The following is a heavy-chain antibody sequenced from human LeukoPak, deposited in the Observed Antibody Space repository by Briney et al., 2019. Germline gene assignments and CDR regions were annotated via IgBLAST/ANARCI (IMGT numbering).Heavy chain of an antibody. CDR2: IYYSGST. V-gene: IGHV4-39*01. CDR3: ARHGRYYDSTRYYFDY. D-gene: IGHD3-22*01. Sequence: PSETLSLTCTVSGGSISSSSYYWGWIRQPPGKGLEWIGSIYYSGSTYYNPSLNSRVTISVDTSKNQFSLRLSSVTAADTAVYYCARHGRYYDSTRYYFDYWGQGTLVTVSS. CDR1: GGSISSSSYY. J-gene: IGHJ4*02.